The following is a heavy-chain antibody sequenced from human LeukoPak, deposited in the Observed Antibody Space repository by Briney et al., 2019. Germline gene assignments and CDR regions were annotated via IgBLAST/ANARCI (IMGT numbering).Heavy chain of an antibody. CDR1: GGSISNYF. CDR2: ISYNGRT. J-gene: IGHJ5*02. V-gene: IGHV4-59*01. D-gene: IGHD3-10*01. Sequence: SETLSLTCTVSGGSISNYFWSWIRQSPGKGLEWIGYISYNGRTNYNPSLKSRVIISVDTSKSQFSLNLSSETAADTAVYYCARDAYRGVNQFDPWGQGTLVTVSS. CDR3: ARDAYRGVNQFDP.